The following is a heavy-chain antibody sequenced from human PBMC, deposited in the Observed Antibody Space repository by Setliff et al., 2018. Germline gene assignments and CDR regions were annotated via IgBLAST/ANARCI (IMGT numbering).Heavy chain of an antibody. Sequence: ASVKVSCKASGFSFSDYLMNWMRQTPDQRLEWMGRINLNTGSIFYAQEFQGRVTLTRDASISTAYMELTGLRYDDTAIYYCARDTLALKDITLFDYWGQGTLVTVSS. D-gene: IGHD5-12*01. CDR2: INLNTGSI. CDR1: GFSFSDYL. V-gene: IGHV1-2*02. CDR3: ARDTLALKDITLFDY. J-gene: IGHJ4*02.